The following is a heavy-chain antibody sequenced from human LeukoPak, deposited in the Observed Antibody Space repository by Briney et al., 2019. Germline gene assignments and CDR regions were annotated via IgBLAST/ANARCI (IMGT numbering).Heavy chain of an antibody. J-gene: IGHJ4*02. CDR1: GFTFSSYG. CDR3: AKGRKVVVVRNFFDC. D-gene: IGHD3-22*01. Sequence: GGSLRLSCAASGFTFSSYGMHWVRQAPGKGLEWVAVISYDGSNKYYADSVKGRFTISRDNSKNTLYLQMNSLRAEDTAVYYCAKGRKVVVVRNFFDCWGQGTLVTVSS. V-gene: IGHV3-30*18. CDR2: ISYDGSNK.